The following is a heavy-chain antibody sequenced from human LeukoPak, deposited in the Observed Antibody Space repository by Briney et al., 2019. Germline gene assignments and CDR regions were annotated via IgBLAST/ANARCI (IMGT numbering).Heavy chain of an antibody. V-gene: IGHV3-48*04. Sequence: GGSLRLSCAASGFTFSTYNMNWVRQAPGKGLEWVSYISSSSSTVYYADSVKGRFTISRDNAENSLYLQMNSLRAEDTAVYYCASRMGIDYYYYGMDVWGQGTTVTVSS. CDR2: ISSSSSTV. J-gene: IGHJ6*02. CDR3: ASRMGIDYYYYGMDV. CDR1: GFTFSTYN. D-gene: IGHD1-26*01.